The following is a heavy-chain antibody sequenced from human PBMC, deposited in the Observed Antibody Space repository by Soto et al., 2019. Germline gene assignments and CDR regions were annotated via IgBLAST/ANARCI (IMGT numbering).Heavy chain of an antibody. V-gene: IGHV4-59*08. CDR3: ASLYYDILTGYSNFDL. D-gene: IGHD3-9*01. CDR1: GGSISSYY. Sequence: QVQLQESGPGLVKPSETLSLTCTVSGGSISSYYWSWIRQPPGKGLEWIGYIYYIGSTNYNPSLKSRVTLSVDTSKNQFSLKLSSVTAADTAVYYCASLYYDILTGYSNFDLWGRGTLVTVSS. J-gene: IGHJ2*01. CDR2: IYYIGST.